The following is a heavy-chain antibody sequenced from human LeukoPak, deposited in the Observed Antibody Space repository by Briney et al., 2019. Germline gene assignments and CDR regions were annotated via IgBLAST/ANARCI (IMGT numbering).Heavy chain of an antibody. V-gene: IGHV3-23*01. J-gene: IGHJ3*02. D-gene: IGHD2-8*01. CDR2: ISGSGDIT. CDR1: GFTFSSYA. Sequence: GGSLRLSCAASGFTFSSYAMSWVRQAPGKGLEWVSAISGSGDITYLADSVKGRLTISSDNTTKTLYLLMNSLIAADTAVDYYSKGRSCTNGGCYSWFPEIWGQATMVTVSA. CDR3: SKGRSCTNGGCYSWFPEI.